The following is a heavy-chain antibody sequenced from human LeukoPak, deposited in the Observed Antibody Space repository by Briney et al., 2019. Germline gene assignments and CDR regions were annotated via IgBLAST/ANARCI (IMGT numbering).Heavy chain of an antibody. J-gene: IGHJ5*02. D-gene: IGHD3-10*01. CDR3: ARDGRITMVRGLNWFDP. Sequence: PGGSLRLSCAASGFTFRSYSMNWVRQAPGKGLEWVSSISSSSSYIYYADSVKGRFTISRDNAKNSLYLQMNSLRAEDTAVYYCARDGRITMVRGLNWFDPWGQGTLVTVSS. CDR2: ISSSSSYI. CDR1: GFTFRSYS. V-gene: IGHV3-21*01.